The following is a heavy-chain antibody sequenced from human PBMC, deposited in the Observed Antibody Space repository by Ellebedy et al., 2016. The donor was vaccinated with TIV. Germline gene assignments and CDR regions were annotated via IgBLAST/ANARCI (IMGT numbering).Heavy chain of an antibody. V-gene: IGHV3-30-3*01. Sequence: GESLKISCVASGFTFSNYAMHWVRQAPGKGLEWVAVISYDGSNSHYADSVKGRFTISRDNSKNTLYLQMNSLRAEDTAVYYCARGWGNFDYWGQGTLVTVSS. CDR3: ARGWGNFDY. D-gene: IGHD3-16*01. CDR2: ISYDGSNS. CDR1: GFTFSNYA. J-gene: IGHJ4*02.